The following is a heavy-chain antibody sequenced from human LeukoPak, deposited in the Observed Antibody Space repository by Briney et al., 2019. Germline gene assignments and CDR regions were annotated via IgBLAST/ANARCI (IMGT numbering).Heavy chain of an antibody. D-gene: IGHD1-14*01. CDR1: GFTFSSYW. Sequence: GGSLRLSCAASGFTFSSYWMSWVRQAPGKGLEWVANIKKDGSEKYYVDSVKGRFTISRDNAKTSLYLQMNSLRAEDTAVYYCAALDNGRDYWGQGTLVTVSS. V-gene: IGHV3-7*01. CDR2: IKKDGSEK. CDR3: AALDNGRDY. J-gene: IGHJ4*02.